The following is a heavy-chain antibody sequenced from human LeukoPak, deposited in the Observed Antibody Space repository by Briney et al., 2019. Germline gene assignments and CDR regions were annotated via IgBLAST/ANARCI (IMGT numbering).Heavy chain of an antibody. V-gene: IGHV4-34*01. D-gene: IGHD1-7*01. Sequence: SETLSLTYAVYGGSFSGYYWSWIRQPPGKGLEWIGEINHSGSTNYNPSLRTRVTISVDTSKNQFSLKLSSVTAADTAVYYCARAARGSWYNWNYSTNNWFDPWGQGTLVTVSS. CDR2: INHSGST. CDR1: GGSFSGYY. J-gene: IGHJ5*02. CDR3: ARAARGSWYNWNYSTNNWFDP.